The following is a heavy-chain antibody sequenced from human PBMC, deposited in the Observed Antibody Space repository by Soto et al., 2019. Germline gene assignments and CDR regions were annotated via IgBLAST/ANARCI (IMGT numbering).Heavy chain of an antibody. Sequence: EVQPVESGGGLVQPGGSLRLSCAASGFTFSSYWMHWVRQAPGKGLVWVSSISTDASSTSYADPVKGRFTISRDNAKNTLYLQMNSVRAEDTAVYYCARLPNKSPQNWGQGTLVIVSP. V-gene: IGHV3-74*01. CDR2: ISTDASST. CDR3: ARLPNKSPQN. CDR1: GFTFSSYW. J-gene: IGHJ1*01.